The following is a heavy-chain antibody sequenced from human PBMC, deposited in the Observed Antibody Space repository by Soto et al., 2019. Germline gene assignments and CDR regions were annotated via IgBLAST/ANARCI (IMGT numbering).Heavy chain of an antibody. Sequence: SETLSLTCTVSGGSISSSSYYWGWIRQPPGKGLEWIGSIYYSGSTYYNPSLKSRVTISVDTSKNQFSLKLSSVTAADTAVYYCARRMPTTVKGRFGVKPSDYWGQGTLVTVSS. V-gene: IGHV4-39*01. CDR1: GGSISSSSYY. J-gene: IGHJ4*02. CDR2: IYYSGST. D-gene: IGHD4-4*01. CDR3: ARRMPTTVKGRFGVKPSDY.